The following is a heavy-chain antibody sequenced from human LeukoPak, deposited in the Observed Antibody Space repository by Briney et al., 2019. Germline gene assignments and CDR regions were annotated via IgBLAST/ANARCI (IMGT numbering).Heavy chain of an antibody. D-gene: IGHD3-22*01. J-gene: IGHJ4*02. Sequence: PSETLSLTWTVSGGSISSGSYYWSWIRQHAGKGLEWIGRIYTSGSTNYNPSLKSRVTISLDTSENHFSLKLSSVTAADTAVYYCARVTTGGYYNYWGQGTLVTVSS. V-gene: IGHV4-61*02. CDR3: ARVTTGGYYNY. CDR1: GGSISSGSYY. CDR2: IYTSGST.